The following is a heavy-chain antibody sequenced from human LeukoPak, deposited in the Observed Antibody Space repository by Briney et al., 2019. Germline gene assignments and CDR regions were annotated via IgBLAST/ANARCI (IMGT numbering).Heavy chain of an antibody. D-gene: IGHD3-9*01. J-gene: IGHJ5*01. CDR2: INPNNGGT. CDR3: ARGEGKRYFDWFLS. V-gene: IGHV1-2*02. CDR1: GYMFTGYH. Sequence: ASVKVSCKASGYMFTGYHMHWVRQAPGQGLEWMGWINPNNGGTDFAQKFQGRVTMTRDTSISTAYMELSRLRSDDTAVYFCARGEGKRYFDWFLSWGQGTLVTVSS.